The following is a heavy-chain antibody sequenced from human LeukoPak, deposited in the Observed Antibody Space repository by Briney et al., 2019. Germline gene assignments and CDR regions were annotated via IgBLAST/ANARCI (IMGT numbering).Heavy chain of an antibody. Sequence: PGGSLRLSCAASGFTFSDYYMSWVRQAPGKGLEWVGFIRSRAYGATTEYAASVKGRFTISRDDSKSIAYLQMNSLKTEDTAVYYCSSADYYGSGSPISLDVWGKGTTVTVS. D-gene: IGHD3-10*01. CDR2: IRSRAYGATT. V-gene: IGHV3-49*04. CDR3: SSADYYGSGSPISLDV. J-gene: IGHJ6*03. CDR1: GFTFSDYY.